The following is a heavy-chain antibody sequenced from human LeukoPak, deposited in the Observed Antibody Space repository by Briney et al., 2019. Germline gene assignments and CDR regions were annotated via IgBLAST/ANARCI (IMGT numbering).Heavy chain of an antibody. CDR3: ARDLEYCSSTSCPFDY. CDR2: INPSVST. V-gene: IGHV4-34*01. J-gene: IGHJ4*02. CDR1: GGSFSGYY. D-gene: IGHD2-2*01. Sequence: SETLSLTCAVYGGSFSGYYWSWIRQPPGKGLEWNGEINPSVSTNYNPSLKSRVTISVDTSKNQFTLKLNSVTAADTAVYYCARDLEYCSSTSCPFDYWGQGTLVTVSS.